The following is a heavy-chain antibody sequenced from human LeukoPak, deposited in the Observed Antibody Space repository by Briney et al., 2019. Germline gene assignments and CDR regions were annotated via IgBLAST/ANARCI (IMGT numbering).Heavy chain of an antibody. D-gene: IGHD3-22*01. CDR3: ARTYYYDSSGYYLGGYFDY. CDR2: IYYSGST. CDR1: GGSFSGYY. J-gene: IGHJ4*02. V-gene: IGHV4-34*01. Sequence: SETLSLTCAVYGGSFSGYYWGWIRQPPGKGLEWIGSIYYSGSTYYNPSLKSRVTISVDTSKNQFSLKLSSVTAADTAVYYCARTYYYDSSGYYLGGYFDYWGQGTLVTVSS.